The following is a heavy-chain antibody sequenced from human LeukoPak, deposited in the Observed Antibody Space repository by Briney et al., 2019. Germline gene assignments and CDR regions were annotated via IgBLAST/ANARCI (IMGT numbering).Heavy chain of an antibody. CDR2: IYYSGST. V-gene: IGHV4-61*01. CDR1: GGSVSSGSYY. D-gene: IGHD1-20*01. J-gene: IGHJ4*02. CDR3: AREDNWNRFDY. Sequence: SETLSLTCTVSGGSVSSGSYYWSWIRQPPGKGLEWIGYIYYSGSTNYNPSLKSRVTISVDTSKNQFSLKLSSVTAADTAVYYCAREDNWNRFDYWGREPWSPSPQ.